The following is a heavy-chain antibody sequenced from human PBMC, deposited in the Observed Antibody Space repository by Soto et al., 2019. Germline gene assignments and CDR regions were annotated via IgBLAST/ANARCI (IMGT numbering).Heavy chain of an antibody. Sequence: EVQLLESGGGLVQPGGSLRLSCAASGFTFSSYAMSWVRQAPGKGLEWGSAISGSGGSTYYADSVKGRFTISRDNSKTTLYLQMTSLRAEDTAVYYCAKDRGLRFTPVWFDPWGQGTLVTVSS. CDR3: AKDRGLRFTPVWFDP. J-gene: IGHJ5*02. CDR1: GFTFSSYA. CDR2: ISGSGGST. V-gene: IGHV3-23*01. D-gene: IGHD3-3*01.